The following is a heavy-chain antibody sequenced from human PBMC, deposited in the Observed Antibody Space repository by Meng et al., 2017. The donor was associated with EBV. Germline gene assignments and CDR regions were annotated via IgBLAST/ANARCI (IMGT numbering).Heavy chain of an antibody. V-gene: IGHV1-8*01. CDR3: ARGETVAGTWWLDP. J-gene: IGHJ5*02. D-gene: IGHD6-19*01. CDR2: MNPNNGNT. Sequence: QVQLVQSGAEVKKPGASVKVSCKASGYTFTNYDIHWVRQATGQGLEWMGWMNPNNGNTGYAQKFQGRVTMTRNPSINTAYMELTSLTSEDTAVYYCARGETVAGTWWLDPWGQGTLVTVSS. CDR1: GYTFTNYD.